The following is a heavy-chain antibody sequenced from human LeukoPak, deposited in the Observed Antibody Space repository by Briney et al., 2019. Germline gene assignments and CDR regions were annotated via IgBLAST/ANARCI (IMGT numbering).Heavy chain of an antibody. V-gene: IGHV1-24*01. Sequence: ASVKVSCKVSGYTLTELSIHWVRQAPGKGLEWMGGFDPEDGETIYAQKFQGRVTMTEDTSTDTAYMELSSLRSEDTAVYYCATMYYYGSGSYPWYFDLWGRGTLVTVSS. CDR1: GYTLTELS. CDR3: ATMYYYGSGSYPWYFDL. J-gene: IGHJ2*01. CDR2: FDPEDGET. D-gene: IGHD3-10*01.